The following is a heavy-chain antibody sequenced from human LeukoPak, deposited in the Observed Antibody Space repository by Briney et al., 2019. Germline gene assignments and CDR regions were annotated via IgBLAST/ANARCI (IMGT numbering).Heavy chain of an antibody. D-gene: IGHD1-1*01. Sequence: GGSLRLSCAASGFTFSNYGMHWVRQAPGKGQEWAAVISYDGSNKYYADSVKGRFTISRDNSKNTLYLQMNGLRAEDTAVYYCAKEVQVERRKDGFDIWGQGTMVTVSS. CDR1: GFTFSNYG. V-gene: IGHV3-30*18. J-gene: IGHJ3*02. CDR3: AKEVQVERRKDGFDI. CDR2: ISYDGSNK.